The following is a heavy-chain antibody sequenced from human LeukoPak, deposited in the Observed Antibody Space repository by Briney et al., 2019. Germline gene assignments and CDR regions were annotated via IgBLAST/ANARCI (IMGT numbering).Heavy chain of an antibody. Sequence: SETLSLTCTVSGGSINSSTYYWGWIRQPPGKGLEWIASIYNSGSISYNPSLKSRVTISLDTSMKQFSLKLSSVTAADTALYYCARWSLRGCSGSPCFDYWGQGTLVTVSS. CDR2: IYNSGSI. J-gene: IGHJ4*02. CDR1: GGSINSSTYY. D-gene: IGHD2-15*01. CDR3: ARWSLRGCSGSPCFDY. V-gene: IGHV4-39*07.